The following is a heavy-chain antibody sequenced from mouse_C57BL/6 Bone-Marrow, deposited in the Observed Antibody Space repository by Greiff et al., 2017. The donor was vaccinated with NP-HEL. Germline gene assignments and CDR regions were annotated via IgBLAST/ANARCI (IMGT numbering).Heavy chain of an antibody. V-gene: IGHV3-6*01. CDR3: ARDMYYYGSSYSYWYFDV. D-gene: IGHD1-1*01. CDR2: ISYDGSN. Sequence: ESGPGLVKPSQSLSLTCSVTGYSITSGYYWNWIRQFPGNKLEWMGYISYDGSNNYNPSLKNRISITRDTSKNQVFLKLNSVTTEDTDTYDCARDMYYYGSSYSYWYFDVWGTGTTVTVSS. J-gene: IGHJ1*03. CDR1: GYSITSGYY.